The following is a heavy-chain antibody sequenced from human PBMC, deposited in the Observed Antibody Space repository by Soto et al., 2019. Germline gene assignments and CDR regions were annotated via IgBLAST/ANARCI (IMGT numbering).Heavy chain of an antibody. D-gene: IGHD4-4*01. V-gene: IGHV1-2*02. CDR2: INAHSGGT. CDR3: AKDVTRQIAHWLDT. Sequence: GASVKVSCKASGFSFTGYYIHWLRQAPGQGLEWMGWINAHSGGTEYAQKFQGRVTLTRDTSIATAYLTLTSLTSDDTALYYCAKDVTRQIAHWLDTWGQGTQVT. J-gene: IGHJ5*02. CDR1: GFSFTGYY.